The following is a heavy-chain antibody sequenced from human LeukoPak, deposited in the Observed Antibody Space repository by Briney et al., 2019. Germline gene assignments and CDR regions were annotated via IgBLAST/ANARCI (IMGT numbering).Heavy chain of an antibody. Sequence: SETLSLTCTVSGGSISSYYWSWIRQPPAKGLEWIGYIYYSGSTNYNPSLKSRVTISVDTSKNQFSLKLSSVTAADTAVYYCARAVMRYYYYMDVWGKGTTVTVSS. J-gene: IGHJ6*03. CDR2: IYYSGST. CDR3: ARAVMRYYYYMDV. V-gene: IGHV4-59*01. CDR1: GGSISSYY. D-gene: IGHD3-16*01.